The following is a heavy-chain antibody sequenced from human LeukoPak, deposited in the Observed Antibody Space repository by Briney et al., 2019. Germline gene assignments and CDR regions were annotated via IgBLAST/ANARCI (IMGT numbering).Heavy chain of an antibody. CDR3: AKGKESAGIIDY. Sequence: GGSLRLSCAASGFTFSTYGMSWVRQAPGKGLKWVSAISGSGANTYYADSVEGRFTISRDNSKNTLYLQMNSLRAEDTAVYFCAKGKESAGIIDYWGQGTLVIVSS. J-gene: IGHJ4*02. D-gene: IGHD2-21*01. CDR1: GFTFSTYG. V-gene: IGHV3-23*01. CDR2: ISGSGANT.